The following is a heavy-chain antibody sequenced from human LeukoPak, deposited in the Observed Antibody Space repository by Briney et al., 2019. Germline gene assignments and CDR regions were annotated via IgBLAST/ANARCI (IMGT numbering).Heavy chain of an antibody. D-gene: IGHD1/OR15-1a*01. CDR2: SHYSGET. CDR1: GASMTDYY. CDR3: ARQPGRTAAFDI. V-gene: IGHV4-59*08. Sequence: TSETLSLTCTVSGASMTDYYWSWIRQPPGKGLEWIAYSHYSGETKYNPSLKSRITISVDTSKNQFSLKLSSVTAADTAVYFCARQPGRTAAFDIWGQGTTVTVSA. J-gene: IGHJ3*02.